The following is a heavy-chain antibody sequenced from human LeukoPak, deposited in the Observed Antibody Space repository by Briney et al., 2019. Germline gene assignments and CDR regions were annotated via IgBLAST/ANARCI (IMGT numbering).Heavy chain of an antibody. CDR3: ARLLPASRHYFDY. V-gene: IGHV3-53*01. Sequence: GGSLRFSCAAYGLTVSSEYLAWVRQAPGKGLEWISVIYGAGATYYADSVQGRFTISRDTYSNALYLQINSLRVEDTAVYHCARLLPASRHYFDYWGQGTLVTVSS. J-gene: IGHJ4*02. CDR2: IYGAGAT. D-gene: IGHD2-15*01. CDR1: GLTVSSEY.